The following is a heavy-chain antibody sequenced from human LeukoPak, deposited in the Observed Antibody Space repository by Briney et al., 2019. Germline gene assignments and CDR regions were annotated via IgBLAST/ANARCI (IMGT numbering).Heavy chain of an antibody. CDR1: GYSIRSGYY. V-gene: IGHV4-38-2*02. J-gene: IGHJ5*02. CDR2: MYHSGST. CDR3: ARVSGPNWFDP. Sequence: PSETLSLTCTVSGYSIRSGYYWGWIRQPPGKGLEWIGSMYHSGSTYYNPSLRSRVTISVDTSKNQISLNLRSVTAADTAVYYCARVSGPNWFDPWGQGTLVTVSS. D-gene: IGHD3-10*01.